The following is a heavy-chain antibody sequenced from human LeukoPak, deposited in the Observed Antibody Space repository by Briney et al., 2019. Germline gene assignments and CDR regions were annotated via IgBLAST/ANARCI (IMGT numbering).Heavy chain of an antibody. J-gene: IGHJ4*02. CDR3: ARDKGDFWSGYYLFDY. CDR2: IKQDGSEK. V-gene: IGHV3-7*01. CDR1: GFTFSSYW. Sequence: GGSLRLSCAASGFTFSSYWMSWVRQAPGKGLEWGGNIKQDGSEKYYVDSVKGRFTISRDNAKNSLYLQMNSLRAEDTAVYYCARDKGDFWSGYYLFDYWGQGTLVTVSS. D-gene: IGHD3-3*01.